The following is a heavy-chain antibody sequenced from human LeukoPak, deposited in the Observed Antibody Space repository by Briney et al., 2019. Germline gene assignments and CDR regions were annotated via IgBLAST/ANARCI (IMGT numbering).Heavy chain of an antibody. D-gene: IGHD2-15*01. CDR1: GFTFSSYS. CDR3: ARLVVAATREPDDY. V-gene: IGHV3-21*01. Sequence: PGGSLRLSCAASGFTFSSYSMNWVRQAPGRGLEWVSSISSSSSYIYYADSVKGRFTISRDNAKNSLYLQMNSLRAEDTAVYYCARLVVAATREPDDYWGQGTLVTVSS. J-gene: IGHJ4*02. CDR2: ISSSSSYI.